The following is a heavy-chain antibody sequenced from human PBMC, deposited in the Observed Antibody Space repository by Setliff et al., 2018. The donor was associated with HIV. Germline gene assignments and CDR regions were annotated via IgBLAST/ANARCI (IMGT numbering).Heavy chain of an antibody. CDR2: IDASANT. V-gene: IGHV4-39*07. Sequence: ASETLSLTCTVSGGSINSTSYYWGWIRQPPGKGLEWIGCIDASANTYYIPSLKSRATISIDTSKNQLSLKLRSVTAADTAVYYCARIGSGWSVGWFDPWGQGTLVTVSS. CDR1: GGSINSTSYY. D-gene: IGHD6-13*01. J-gene: IGHJ5*02. CDR3: ARIGSGWSVGWFDP.